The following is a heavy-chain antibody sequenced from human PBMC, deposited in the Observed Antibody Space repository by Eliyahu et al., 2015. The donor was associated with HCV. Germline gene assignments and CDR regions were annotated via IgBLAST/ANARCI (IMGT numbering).Heavy chain of an antibody. CDR1: GYIFTTYD. J-gene: IGHJ6*02. Sequence: QVRLVQSGAEVXKPGASVKVSCETSGYIFTTYDXHWVRXATGQGLEWMGWMNPKTGKTGFAEKFQGRVSMTSNTSSRVAFLELTSLRSDDTAVYYCTRQDSLDQGGGHRNFYFSGMDVWGQGTTLRVSS. V-gene: IGHV1-8*01. CDR3: TRQDSLDQGGGHRNFYFSGMDV. D-gene: IGHD2-15*01. CDR2: MNPKTGKT.